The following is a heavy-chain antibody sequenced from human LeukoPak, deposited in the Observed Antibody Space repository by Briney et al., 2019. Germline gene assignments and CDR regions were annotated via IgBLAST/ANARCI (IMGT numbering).Heavy chain of an antibody. J-gene: IGHJ4*02. CDR2: IKQDGSQR. D-gene: IGHD6-6*01. Sequence: PGGSLRLSCTASGFTFSDYWMTWVRQAPGKGPEWVANIKQDGSQRYYVDSVRGRFTISRDNAKNSLFLQMNGLRAEDTAVYHCARRGGSSSRRSPIDYWGQGTLLTVSS. V-gene: IGHV3-7*01. CDR3: ARRGGSSSRRSPIDY. CDR1: GFTFSDYW.